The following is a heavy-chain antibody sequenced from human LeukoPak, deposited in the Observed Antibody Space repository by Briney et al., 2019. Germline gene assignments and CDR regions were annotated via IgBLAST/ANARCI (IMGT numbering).Heavy chain of an antibody. D-gene: IGHD2-15*01. V-gene: IGHV4-31*03. Sequence: SQTLSLTCTVSGGSISRGGYYWSWIRQHPGKALEWIGYIYYSGSTYYNPSLKSRVTISVDTSKNQFSLKLSSVTAADTAVYYCARVGYCSGSSCRRWFDPWGQGTLVTVSS. CDR2: IYYSGST. J-gene: IGHJ5*02. CDR1: GGSISRGGYY. CDR3: ARVGYCSGSSCRRWFDP.